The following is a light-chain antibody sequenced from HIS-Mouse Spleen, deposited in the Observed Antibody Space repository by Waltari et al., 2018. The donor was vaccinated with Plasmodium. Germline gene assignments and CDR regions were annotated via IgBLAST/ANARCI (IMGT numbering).Light chain of an antibody. Sequence: EIVMTQSPATLSVSPGARATLSCRASRSVSSNVAWYQQKPGQAPTHLIYGSSTRATGILTMFGGSGSGTEFTLTISSLQSEDFAVYYCQQKNNWSFTFGPGTKVDIK. CDR3: QQKNNWSFT. J-gene: IGKJ3*01. CDR1: RSVSSN. CDR2: GSS. V-gene: IGKV3-15*01.